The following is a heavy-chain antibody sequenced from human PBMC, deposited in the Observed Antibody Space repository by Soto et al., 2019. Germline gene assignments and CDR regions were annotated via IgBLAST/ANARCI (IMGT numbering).Heavy chain of an antibody. V-gene: IGHV4-34*01. CDR2: INHSGST. J-gene: IGHJ5*02. Sequence: PSETLSLTCAVYGGSFSGYYWSWIRQPPGKGLEWIGEINHSGSTNYNPSLKSRVTISVDTSKNQFSLKLSSVTAADTAVYYSARGSPLHRLPSGPLGSLRWFDPWGKGTLVTVSS. CDR3: ARGSPLHRLPSGPLGSLRWFDP. D-gene: IGHD2-15*01. CDR1: GGSFSGYY.